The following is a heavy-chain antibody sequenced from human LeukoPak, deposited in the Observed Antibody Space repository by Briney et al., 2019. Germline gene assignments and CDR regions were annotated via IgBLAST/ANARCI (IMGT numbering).Heavy chain of an antibody. J-gene: IGHJ5*02. D-gene: IGHD3-10*01. CDR2: MYPGDSDT. CDR3: ARDYGSGSGNWFDA. Sequence: GESLKISFQGSGYSFSSYWIGWVRQMPGKGLEWMGTMYPGDSDTRYSPSFQGQVTMSVDKSITTAYLEWSGLKASDTAMYYCARDYGSGSGNWFDAWGPGTLGTVSS. V-gene: IGHV5-51*01. CDR1: GYSFSSYW.